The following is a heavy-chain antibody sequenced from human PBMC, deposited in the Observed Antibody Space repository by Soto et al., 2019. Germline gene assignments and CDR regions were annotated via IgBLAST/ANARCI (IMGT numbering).Heavy chain of an antibody. V-gene: IGHV1-18*01. J-gene: IGHJ5*02. CDR1: GYTFTSYG. CDR3: AREGRDDFWSGYYTS. CDR2: ISANNGKT. D-gene: IGHD3-3*01. Sequence: ASVKVSCKASGYTFTSYGISCVRQAPGQRLEWMGWISANNGKTNYAQKLQGRVTITTDTSTSTAYMEMSSLRSEDTAVYYCAREGRDDFWSGYYTSWGQGTLVTVSS.